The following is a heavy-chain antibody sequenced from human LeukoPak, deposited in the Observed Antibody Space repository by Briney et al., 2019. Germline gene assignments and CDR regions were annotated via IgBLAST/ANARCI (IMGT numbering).Heavy chain of an antibody. CDR3: ARHVPSALRVVVVTSDWYFDL. CDR1: GGSIINNHYY. Sequence: SETLSLTCTASGGSIINNHYYWGWIRQPPGKGLEWIGTVCHGGSTYYNPSLESRVTISVDPANSQFSLNLRYVTAADTALYYCARHVPSALRVVVVTSDWYFDLWGRGTLVTVSS. CDR2: VCHGGST. V-gene: IGHV4-39*01. D-gene: IGHD2-21*02. J-gene: IGHJ2*01.